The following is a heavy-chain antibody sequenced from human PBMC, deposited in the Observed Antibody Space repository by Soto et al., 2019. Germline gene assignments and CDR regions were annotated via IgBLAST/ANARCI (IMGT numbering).Heavy chain of an antibody. V-gene: IGHV4-59*01. CDR3: ARLVRIAVAGTPMGWFDP. CDR2: IYYSGST. J-gene: IGHJ5*02. D-gene: IGHD6-19*01. CDR1: GGSISSYY. Sequence: PSETLSLTFTVSGGSISSYYWSWIRQHPGKGLEWIGYIYYSGSTNYNPSLKSRVTISVDTSKNQFSLKLSSVTAADTAVYYCARLVRIAVAGTPMGWFDPWGQGTLVTVSS.